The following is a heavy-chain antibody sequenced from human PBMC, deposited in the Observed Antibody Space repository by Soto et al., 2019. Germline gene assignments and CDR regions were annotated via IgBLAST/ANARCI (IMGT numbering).Heavy chain of an antibody. CDR3: ERHGSN. J-gene: IGHJ4*02. V-gene: IGHV4-39*01. Sequence: QLQLQESGPGLVKPSEHLSLTCTVSGVSSRNSSYYLGWIRRPPGKGLEWSGTIYYSGITYYNPSLKSRVTISVDTSKNQFSRKLTSVTAADTAVYDCERHGSNWGQGTLVTVSS. CDR2: IYYSGIT. CDR1: GVSSRNSSYY.